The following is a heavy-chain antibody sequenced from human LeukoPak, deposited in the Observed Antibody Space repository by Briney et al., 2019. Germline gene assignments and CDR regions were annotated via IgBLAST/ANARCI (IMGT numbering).Heavy chain of an antibody. D-gene: IGHD5-18*01. Sequence: ASVKVSCKASGYAFTGYYMHWVRQAPGQGLEWMGRINPNSGGTNYAQKFQGRVTMTRDTSISTAYMELSRLRSDDTAVYYCARDLRRYGGMDVWGQGTTVTVSS. CDR1: GYAFTGYY. J-gene: IGHJ6*02. CDR3: ARDLRRYGGMDV. V-gene: IGHV1-2*06. CDR2: INPNSGGT.